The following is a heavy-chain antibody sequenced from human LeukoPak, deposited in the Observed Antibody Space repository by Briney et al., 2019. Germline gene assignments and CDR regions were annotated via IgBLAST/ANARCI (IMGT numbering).Heavy chain of an antibody. D-gene: IGHD5-12*01. J-gene: IGHJ4*02. Sequence: SGGSLRLSCAASGFTFSSYAMSWVRQAPGKGLEWVSTISGSGDSTYYADSVKGRFTISRDNSKNTLYLQMNSLRAEDTAVYYCAKSIVATITDFDYWGQGTLVTVSS. CDR3: AKSIVATITDFDY. V-gene: IGHV3-23*01. CDR2: ISGSGDST. CDR1: GFTFSSYA.